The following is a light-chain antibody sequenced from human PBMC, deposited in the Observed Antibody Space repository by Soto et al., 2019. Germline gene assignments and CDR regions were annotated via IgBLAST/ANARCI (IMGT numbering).Light chain of an antibody. V-gene: IGKV3-20*01. J-gene: IGKJ4*01. CDR2: RAS. Sequence: DIVLTQSPGTLSLSPGERATLSCRASQSVSSNYLAWYQQKPGQAPKVLIYRASTRATGIPDRFSGTGSGTDFTLTISRLEAEDFAVYYCQQYGSSPLTFGRGTKVDIK. CDR1: QSVSSNY. CDR3: QQYGSSPLT.